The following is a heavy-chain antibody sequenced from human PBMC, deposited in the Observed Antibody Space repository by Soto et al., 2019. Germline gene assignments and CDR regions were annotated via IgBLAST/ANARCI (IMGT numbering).Heavy chain of an antibody. J-gene: IGHJ5*02. CDR3: ARVDCSSSSCYEGDWFDP. V-gene: IGHV4-31*03. CDR2: IYYSGST. Sequence: QVQLQESGPGLVKPSQTLSLTCTVSGGSISSGGYHWSWIRQHPGKGLEWIGYIYYSGSTYYNPSLKSRVTISVDTSKNQFSLKLSSVTAADTAVYYCARVDCSSSSCYEGDWFDPWGQGTLVTVSS. CDR1: GGSISSGGYH. D-gene: IGHD2-2*01.